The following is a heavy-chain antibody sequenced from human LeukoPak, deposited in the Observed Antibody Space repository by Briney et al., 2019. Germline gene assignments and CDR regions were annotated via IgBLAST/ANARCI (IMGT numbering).Heavy chain of an antibody. V-gene: IGHV4-30-2*01. CDR1: GGSLSSGGYY. CDR2: IYHRGST. D-gene: IGHD5-18*01. CDR3: ARARGYSWNWFDP. Sequence: PSETLSLTCAVSGGSLSSGGYYWGWLRQPPGRGVEGVGYIYHRGSTYYNPSLKSRVTISVDRSKNQFSLKLSSVTAADTAVYYCARARGYSWNWFDPWGQGTLVTVSS. J-gene: IGHJ5*02.